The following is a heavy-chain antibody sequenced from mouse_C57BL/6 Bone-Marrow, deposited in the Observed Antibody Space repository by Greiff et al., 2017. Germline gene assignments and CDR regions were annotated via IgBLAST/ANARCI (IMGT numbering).Heavy chain of an antibody. CDR1: GYTFTSYW. CDR2: IDPSDSYT. J-gene: IGHJ2*01. V-gene: IGHV1-59*01. Sequence: VQLQQPGAELVRPGPSVKLSCKASGYTFTSYWMHWVKQRHGQGLEWIGVIDPSDSYTNYNQKFKGKATLTVDTSSSTAYMQLSSLTSEDSAVYYCLLLRRGYWGQGTTLTVSS. CDR3: LLLRRGY. D-gene: IGHD1-1*01.